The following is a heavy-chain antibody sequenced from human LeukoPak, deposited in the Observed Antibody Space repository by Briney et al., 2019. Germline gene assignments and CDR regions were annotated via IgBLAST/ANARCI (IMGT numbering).Heavy chain of an antibody. Sequence: ASVKVSCKASGYTFTSYDINWVRQATGQGLEWMGWMNPNSGNTGYAQKFQGRVTMTRNTSISTAYMELSSLRSEDTAVYYCARAYCGGDCYNSRGWFDPWGQGTLVTVSS. V-gene: IGHV1-8*01. CDR2: MNPNSGNT. CDR3: ARAYCGGDCYNSRGWFDP. J-gene: IGHJ5*02. CDR1: GYTFTSYD. D-gene: IGHD2-21*02.